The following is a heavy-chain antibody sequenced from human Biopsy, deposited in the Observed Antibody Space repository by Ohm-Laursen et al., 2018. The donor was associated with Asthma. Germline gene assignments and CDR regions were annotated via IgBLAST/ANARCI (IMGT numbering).Heavy chain of an antibody. V-gene: IGHV1-2*06. D-gene: IGHD6-13*01. J-gene: IGHJ5*02. Sequence: GSSVNASCKASGYTFIGCHIHWMRQAPGQGLEWMGRIDPNSGGTNYAQKFQGRVTMTRDTSISTAYMEVSRLRSDDTAVYYCARGQKSAGDRWFDPWGQGTLVTVSS. CDR2: IDPNSGGT. CDR3: ARGQKSAGDRWFDP. CDR1: GYTFIGCH.